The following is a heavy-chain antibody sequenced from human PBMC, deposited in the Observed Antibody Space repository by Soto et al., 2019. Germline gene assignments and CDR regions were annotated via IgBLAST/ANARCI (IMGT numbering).Heavy chain of an antibody. J-gene: IGHJ6*02. CDR3: ARASDVRAARYYGMDV. V-gene: IGHV1-18*01. Sequence: QVQLVQSGAEVKKPGASVKVSCKASGYTFTSYGISWVRQAPGQGLEWMGWISAYNGNTNYAQKLQGRVTMTKDTATSTAYMELRSLRSDDTAVYYCARASDVRAARYYGMDVWGQGTTVTFSS. CDR2: ISAYNGNT. CDR1: GYTFTSYG.